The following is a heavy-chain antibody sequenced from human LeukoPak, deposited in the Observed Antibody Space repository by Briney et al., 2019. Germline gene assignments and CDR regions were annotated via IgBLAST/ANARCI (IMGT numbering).Heavy chain of an antibody. D-gene: IGHD3-10*01. Sequence: SETLSLTCTVSGGSISSYYWSWIRQPPGKGLEWIGYIYYSGSTNYNPSLKSRVTISVDTSKNQFSLKLSSVTAADTAVYYCARGGNYYGSGSYGIDIWGQGTMVTVSS. CDR1: GGSISSYY. CDR2: IYYSGST. V-gene: IGHV4-59*12. CDR3: ARGGNYYGSGSYGIDI. J-gene: IGHJ3*02.